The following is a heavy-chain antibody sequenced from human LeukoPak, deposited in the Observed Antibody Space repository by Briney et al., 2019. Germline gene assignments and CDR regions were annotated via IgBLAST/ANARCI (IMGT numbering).Heavy chain of an antibody. CDR1: GGSISSYY. J-gene: IGHJ5*01. CDR3: AREGGDSGSWYDC. CDR2: IYYRGST. V-gene: IGHV4-59*01. Sequence: SETLSLTCTVSGGSISSYYWSWIRQPPGKGLEWIGYIYYRGSTNYNPSLKSRVTISVDTSKNQFSLKLSSVTAADTAVYYCAREGGDSGSWYDCWGQGTLVTVSS. D-gene: IGHD6-13*01.